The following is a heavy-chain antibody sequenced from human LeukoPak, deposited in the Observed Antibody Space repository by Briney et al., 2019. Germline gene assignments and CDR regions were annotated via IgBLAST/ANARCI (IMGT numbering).Heavy chain of an antibody. CDR1: GGSISSYY. D-gene: IGHD2-21*02. J-gene: IGHJ3*02. V-gene: IGHV4-59*08. CDR2: IYYSGST. Sequence: SETLSLTCTVSGGSISSYYWSWIRQPPGKGLEWIGYIYYSGSTNYNPSLKSRVTISVDTSKNQFSLKLSSVTAADTAVNYCARLEAYCGGDCYPYAFDIWGQGTMVTVSS. CDR3: ARLEAYCGGDCYPYAFDI.